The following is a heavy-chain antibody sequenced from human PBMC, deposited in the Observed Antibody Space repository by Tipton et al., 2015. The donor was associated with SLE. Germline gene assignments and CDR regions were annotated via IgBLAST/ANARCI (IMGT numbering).Heavy chain of an antibody. CDR2: LAYDGSDQ. CDR3: ARDAYSGSWDADYYYYGLDV. Sequence: SLRLSCEASRFTLRNYAIHWVRQAPGKGLEWVAVLAYDGSDQYFAESVKGRFNLSRDISKNTVDLQINGLRPEDTAVYYCARDAYSGSWDADYYYYGLDVWGQGATVTVSS. D-gene: IGHD1-26*01. CDR1: RFTLRNYA. V-gene: IGHV3-30*04. J-gene: IGHJ6*02.